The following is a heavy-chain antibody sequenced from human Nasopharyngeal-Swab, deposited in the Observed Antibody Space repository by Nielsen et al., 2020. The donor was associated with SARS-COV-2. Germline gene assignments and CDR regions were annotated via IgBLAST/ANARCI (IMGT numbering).Heavy chain of an antibody. CDR3: ARDIEGWLVVPSLSFDY. CDR2: ISVYNVDT. D-gene: IGHD3-22*01. J-gene: IGHJ4*02. CDR1: GYSFRSYG. V-gene: IGHV1-18*01. Sequence: ASVKVSCKASGYSFRSYGINWVRQAPGQGLEWMGWISVYNVDTNYPQKLLGRVSMTTDTSTSTAYMELRSLRPADTAVYYCARDIEGWLVVPSLSFDYWGQGTLVTVSS.